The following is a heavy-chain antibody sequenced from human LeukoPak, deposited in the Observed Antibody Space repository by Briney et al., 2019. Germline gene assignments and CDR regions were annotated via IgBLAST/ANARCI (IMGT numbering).Heavy chain of an antibody. CDR2: ISSSGSTI. CDR1: GFTFSDYY. D-gene: IGHD6-13*01. CDR3: ARDRRVYQQGDAFDI. J-gene: IGHJ3*02. Sequence: GGSLRLSCAASGFTFSDYYMSWIRQAPGKGLEWVSYISSSGSTIYYADSVKGRFTISRDNAKNSLYLQMNSLRAEDTAVYYCARDRRVYQQGDAFDIWGQGTMVTVSS. V-gene: IGHV3-11*04.